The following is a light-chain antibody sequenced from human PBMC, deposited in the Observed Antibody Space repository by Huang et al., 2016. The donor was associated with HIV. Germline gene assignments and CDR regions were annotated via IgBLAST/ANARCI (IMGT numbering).Light chain of an antibody. J-gene: IGKJ5*01. Sequence: DILLTQSPSSLSASVGDRVTITCRARQNINTYLNWYQQKPGKAPNLLIHSASTLQSGVPSRFSGSGSGTDFTLTVNIVQPEDSATYYCQQGYSALITFGQGTRL. V-gene: IGKV1-39*01. CDR3: QQGYSALIT. CDR2: SAS. CDR1: QNINTY.